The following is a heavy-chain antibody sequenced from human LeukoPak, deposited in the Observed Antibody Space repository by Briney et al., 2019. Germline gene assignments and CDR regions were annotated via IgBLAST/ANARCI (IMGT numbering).Heavy chain of an antibody. CDR1: GYSISSGYY. Sequence: SETLSLTCAVSGYSISSGYYWGWIRQPPGKGLEWIGSPYHSGSTYYNPSLKSRVTISVDTSKNQFSLKLTSVTAADTAVYYCARGGYSNGYYNYFMDVWGKGTTVTVSS. CDR3: ARGGYSNGYYNYFMDV. D-gene: IGHD4-11*01. J-gene: IGHJ6*03. V-gene: IGHV4-38-2*01. CDR2: PYHSGST.